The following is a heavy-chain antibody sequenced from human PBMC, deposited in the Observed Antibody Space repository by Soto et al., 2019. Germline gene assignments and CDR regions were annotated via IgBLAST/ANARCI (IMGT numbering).Heavy chain of an antibody. Sequence: EVPLVESGGGLVQPGGSLRLSCAVSGFTFSDSEMNWFRRAPGRGLEWVSYIGRSGTTIYYADSVKGRFTISRDNTKNSLNLQMNSLTAEDTGVYYCATHAPWVGGKHIWGQGTMVTVSS. CDR2: IGRSGTTI. CDR3: ATHAPWVGGKHI. CDR1: GFTFSDSE. J-gene: IGHJ3*02. V-gene: IGHV3-48*03. D-gene: IGHD1-26*01.